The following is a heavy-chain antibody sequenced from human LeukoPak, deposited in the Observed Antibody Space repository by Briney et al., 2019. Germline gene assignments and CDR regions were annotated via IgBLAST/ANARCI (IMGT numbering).Heavy chain of an antibody. V-gene: IGHV3-30-3*01. D-gene: IGHD1/OR15-1a*01. Sequence: PGGSLRLSCAASGFIFRNSAMFWVRQAPGKGLEWVAVISHDGSDTWYAGSVTGRFTITRDNSQNTVDLEMNSLRVEDSALYYCSGDSQWGTIYMGQIGDYWGQGALVTVSA. CDR1: GFIFRNSA. J-gene: IGHJ4*02. CDR2: ISHDGSDT. CDR3: SGDSQWGTIYMGQIGDY.